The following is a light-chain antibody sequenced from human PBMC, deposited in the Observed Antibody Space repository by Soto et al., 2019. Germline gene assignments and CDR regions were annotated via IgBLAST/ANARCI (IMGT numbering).Light chain of an antibody. CDR1: QHIRAL. CDR2: KAS. Sequence: IQMTQSPSMVSASVGDKVIITCRASQHIRALLAWYQQRPGKAPKLLIYKASHLQTGVPSRFSGTGFGTEFTHTVTSLQPDDLATYYCQHYDHYPWKFGKGTKVEV. V-gene: IGKV1-5*03. J-gene: IGKJ1*01. CDR3: QHYDHYPWK.